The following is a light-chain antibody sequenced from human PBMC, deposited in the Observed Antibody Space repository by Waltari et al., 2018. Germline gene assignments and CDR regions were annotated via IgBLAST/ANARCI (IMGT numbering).Light chain of an antibody. CDR2: RND. J-gene: IGLJ3*02. CDR3: AAWDDSLSVGV. CDR1: ISNIGSNY. Sequence: QSVLTQPPSASGTPGQRVTISCSGSISNIGSNYVYWYQQLPGTAPKVLIYRNDQRPSGVPDRFSGSKSGTSASLAISGLRSEDEADYYCAAWDDSLSVGVFGGGTKLTVL. V-gene: IGLV1-47*01.